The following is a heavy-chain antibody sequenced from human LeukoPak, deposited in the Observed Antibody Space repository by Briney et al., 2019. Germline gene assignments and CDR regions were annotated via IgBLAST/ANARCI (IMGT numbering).Heavy chain of an antibody. Sequence: GGSLRLSCAASGFTFSSYSMNWVRQAPGKGLEWVSSISSSSSYIYYADSVKGRFTISRDNAKNSLYLQMNSLRAEDTAVYYCARWSSSWIIDYWGQGTLVTVSS. CDR3: ARWSSSWIIDY. D-gene: IGHD6-13*01. J-gene: IGHJ4*02. V-gene: IGHV3-21*01. CDR2: ISSSSSYI. CDR1: GFTFSSYS.